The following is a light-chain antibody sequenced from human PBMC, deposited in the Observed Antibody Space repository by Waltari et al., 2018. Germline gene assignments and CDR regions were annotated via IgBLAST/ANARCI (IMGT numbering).Light chain of an antibody. Sequence: QSALTQPRSVSGSPGQSLTIPCPGPSSDVGGYNFVSWYQQHPGKAPKLMIYDVSKRPSGVPDRFSGSKSGNTASLTISGLQAEDEADYYCCSYAGSYTLVFGGGTKLTVL. J-gene: IGLJ2*01. CDR2: DVS. CDR1: SSDVGGYNF. CDR3: CSYAGSYTLV. V-gene: IGLV2-11*01.